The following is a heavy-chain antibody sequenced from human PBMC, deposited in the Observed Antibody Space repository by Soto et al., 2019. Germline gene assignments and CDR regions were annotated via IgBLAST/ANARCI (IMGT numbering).Heavy chain of an antibody. CDR1: GGTFSSYA. CDR3: ATPAGTAPRRFYYYYGMDV. CDR2: IIPIFGTA. Sequence: QVQLVQSGAEVKKPGSSVKVSCKASGGTFSSYAISWVRQAPGQGLEWMGGIIPIFGTANYAQKFQGRVTITADESTSTAYMELSSLRSEVTAVYYCATPAGTAPRRFYYYYGMDVWGQGTTVTVS. V-gene: IGHV1-69*01. D-gene: IGHD1-1*01. J-gene: IGHJ6*02.